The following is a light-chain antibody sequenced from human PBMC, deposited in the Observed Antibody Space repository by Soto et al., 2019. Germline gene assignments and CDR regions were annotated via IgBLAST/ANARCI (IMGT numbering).Light chain of an antibody. CDR1: QSISGS. Sequence: DIQMTQSPSTLSASVGDRVTITCRASQSISGSLAWYQQKPGKAPKLLIYEATTLKSGVPSRFSGSGSGTEYTLTIISLQPYASESYYCQQYNGYWTFGQGTRVEIK. CDR2: EAT. V-gene: IGKV1-5*03. J-gene: IGKJ1*01. CDR3: QQYNGYWT.